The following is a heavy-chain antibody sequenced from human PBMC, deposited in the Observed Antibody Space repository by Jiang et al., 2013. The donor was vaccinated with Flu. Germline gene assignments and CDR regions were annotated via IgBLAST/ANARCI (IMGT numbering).Heavy chain of an antibody. CDR1: GYSITTGYY. D-gene: IGHD3-10*01. Sequence: LLKPSETLSLTCSGSGYSITTGYYWGWVRQPPGKGLEWIGTVYHAGSSYYNPSLKSRVTISVDRAKNQFSLRLNSVTAADTAVYYCARNVYYYPSGSGYWYFDLWGRGTLVTVSA. CDR2: VYHAGSS. V-gene: IGHV4-38-2*02. J-gene: IGHJ2*01. CDR3: ARNVYYYPSGSGYWYFDL.